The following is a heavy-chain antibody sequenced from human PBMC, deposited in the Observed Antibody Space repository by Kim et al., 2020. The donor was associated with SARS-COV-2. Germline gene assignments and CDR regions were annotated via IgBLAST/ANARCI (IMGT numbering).Heavy chain of an antibody. J-gene: IGHJ4*02. V-gene: IGHV3-23*01. CDR1: GSTFSITD. CDR3: ARHAWDS. Sequence: GGSLRLSCVVSGSTFSITDLSWVRQTPGKGLEWVSEISGDGSRTHYADSVKGRFTISRDNSKDTLYLQMNSLRVEDTAIYYCARHAWDSWGQGTLVTVSP. D-gene: IGHD3-16*01. CDR2: ISGDGSRT.